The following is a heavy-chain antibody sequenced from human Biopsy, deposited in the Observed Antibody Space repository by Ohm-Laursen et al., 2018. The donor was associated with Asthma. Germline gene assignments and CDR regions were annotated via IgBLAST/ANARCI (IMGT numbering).Heavy chain of an antibody. CDR2: IYRNGYT. V-gene: IGHV4-30-2*06. D-gene: IGHD2-21*02. CDR3: ARGWNCGGDCYSLDS. Sequence: TLSLTCVVSGDSIDSGDYSWTWIRQSPGVGLEWIGYIYRNGYTYYNPTLKNRVTIYIDRSKNQFSLRLRTVTAADTAVYYCARGWNCGGDCYSLDSWGQGTLVTVSS. CDR1: GDSIDSGDYS. J-gene: IGHJ4*02.